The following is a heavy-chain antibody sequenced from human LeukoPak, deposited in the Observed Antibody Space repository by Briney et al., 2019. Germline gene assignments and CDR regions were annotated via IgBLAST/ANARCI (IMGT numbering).Heavy chain of an antibody. V-gene: IGHV4-34*01. Sequence: TSETLSLTCAVYGGSLSGHYWSWIRQPPGKGLEWIGEINDSGRTNYNPSLKSRVTISLDTSQNQFSLRLSSVTAADTAVYCARGRYVTTRGGAAAGFLDYWGQGTLVTVST. CDR2: INDSGRT. D-gene: IGHD6-13*01. CDR3: ARGRYVTTRGGAAAGFLDY. J-gene: IGHJ4*02. CDR1: GGSLSGHY.